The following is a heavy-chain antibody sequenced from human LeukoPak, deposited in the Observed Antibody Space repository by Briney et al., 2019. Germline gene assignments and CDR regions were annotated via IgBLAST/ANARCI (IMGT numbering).Heavy chain of an antibody. Sequence: PSETLSLTCTVSGGSISSGGYYWSWIRQHPGKGLEWIGYIYYSGSTYYNPSLKSRVTISVDTSKNQFSLKLSSVTAADTAVYYCAITPYQREYYYDSSGKNLDQYYFDYWGQGTLVTVSS. CDR2: IYYSGST. V-gene: IGHV4-31*03. CDR1: GGSISSGGYY. CDR3: AITPYQREYYYDSSGKNLDQYYFDY. J-gene: IGHJ4*02. D-gene: IGHD3-22*01.